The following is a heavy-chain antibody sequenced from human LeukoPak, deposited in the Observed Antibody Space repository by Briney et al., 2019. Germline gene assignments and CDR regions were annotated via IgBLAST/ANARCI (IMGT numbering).Heavy chain of an antibody. CDR3: ARHSHYDFWSSYLDY. D-gene: IGHD3-3*01. Sequence: GESLGISCKGSGYTFTSYWISWVRQVPGKGLEWMGKIDPSDSYTSYSPSFQGHVTISADKSISAAFLQWSSLKASDTAMYYCARHSHYDFWSSYLDYWGQGTLVTVSS. J-gene: IGHJ4*02. CDR2: IDPSDSYT. CDR1: GYTFTSYW. V-gene: IGHV5-10-1*01.